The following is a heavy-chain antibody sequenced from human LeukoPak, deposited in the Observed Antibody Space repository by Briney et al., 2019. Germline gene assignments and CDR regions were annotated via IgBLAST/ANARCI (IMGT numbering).Heavy chain of an antibody. Sequence: GGSLRLSCAASGFTFSSYGMHWVRQAPGKGLEGVAVISYDGSNKYYADSVKGRFTISRDNSKNTLYLQMNSLRAEDTAVYYCAKGLAYSSSWYASVAFDIWGQGTMVTVSS. CDR2: ISYDGSNK. J-gene: IGHJ3*02. CDR3: AKGLAYSSSWYASVAFDI. D-gene: IGHD6-13*01. CDR1: GFTFSSYG. V-gene: IGHV3-30*18.